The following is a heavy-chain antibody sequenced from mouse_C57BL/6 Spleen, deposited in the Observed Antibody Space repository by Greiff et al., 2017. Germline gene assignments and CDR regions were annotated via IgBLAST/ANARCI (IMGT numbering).Heavy chain of an antibody. J-gene: IGHJ4*01. CDR3: ARRVYYGSSYGAMDY. CDR1: GYTFTSYW. Sequence: VQLQQPGAELVMPGASVKLSCQASGYTFTSYWMHWVKQRPGQGLEWIGERDPSDSYTNYNQKFKGKSTLTVDKSSSTAYMQLSSLTSEDSAVYYCARRVYYGSSYGAMDYWGQGTSVTVSS. V-gene: IGHV1-69*01. CDR2: RDPSDSYT. D-gene: IGHD1-1*01.